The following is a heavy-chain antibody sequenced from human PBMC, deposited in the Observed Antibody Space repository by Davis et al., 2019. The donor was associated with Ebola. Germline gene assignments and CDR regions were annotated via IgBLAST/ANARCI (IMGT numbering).Heavy chain of an antibody. CDR2: SNHSGSI. CDR3: AGGCCRGYGVDV. CDR1: GGSFSAYY. V-gene: IGHV4-34*01. J-gene: IGHJ6*02. Sequence: PSETLSLTCAVYGGSFSAYYWSWIRQPPGKGLEWIGESNHSGSITYNPSFKSRVTMSLDTSKNQFSLKVTSVTAADTAIYYCAGGCCRGYGVDVWGQGTTVTVSS.